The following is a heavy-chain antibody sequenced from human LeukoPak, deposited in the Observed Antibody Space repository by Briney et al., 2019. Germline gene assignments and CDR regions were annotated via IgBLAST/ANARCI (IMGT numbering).Heavy chain of an antibody. CDR2: ISYDGSNK. D-gene: IGHD3-22*01. V-gene: IGHV3-30*18. CDR3: ANPYYDRGAFDI. J-gene: IGHJ3*02. CDR1: GFTLSSYG. Sequence: HPGRSLRLSCAASGFTLSSYGMHWVRQAPGKGLEWVAVISYDGSNKYYADSVKGRFTISRDNSKNTLYLQMNSLRAEDTAVYYCANPYYDRGAFDIWGQGTMVTVSS.